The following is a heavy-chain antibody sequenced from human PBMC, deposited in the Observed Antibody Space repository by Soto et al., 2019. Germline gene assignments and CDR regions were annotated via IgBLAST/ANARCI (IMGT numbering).Heavy chain of an antibody. Sequence: ASVKVSCKASGYTFTSYDINWVRQATGQGLEWMGWMNPNSGNTGYAQKFQGRVTMTRNTSISTAYMELSSLRSEDTAVYYCARTNYYDTSGHPNWFDPWGQGALVTVSS. CDR3: ARTNYYDTSGHPNWFDP. D-gene: IGHD3-22*01. J-gene: IGHJ5*02. V-gene: IGHV1-8*01. CDR1: GYTFTSYD. CDR2: MNPNSGNT.